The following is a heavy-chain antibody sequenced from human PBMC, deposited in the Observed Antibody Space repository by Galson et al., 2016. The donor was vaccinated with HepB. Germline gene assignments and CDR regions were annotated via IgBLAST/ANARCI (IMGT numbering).Heavy chain of an antibody. CDR2: ISGYNGNT. J-gene: IGHJ6*02. Sequence: SVKVSCKASGYTFTSYGISWVRLAPGQGLEWMGWISGYNGNTNYARKSQGRVTLTTNTSTSTAYMELRSLRSDDTAVYYCARDIVLMVFSADYYYYGMDVWGQGTTVTVSS. V-gene: IGHV1-18*01. D-gene: IGHD2-8*01. CDR1: GYTFTSYG. CDR3: ARDIVLMVFSADYYYYGMDV.